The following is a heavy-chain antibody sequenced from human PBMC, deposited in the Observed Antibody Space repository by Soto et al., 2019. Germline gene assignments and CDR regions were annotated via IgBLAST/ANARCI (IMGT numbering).Heavy chain of an antibody. CDR3: ASVSTYYYGSGHSPSFDY. V-gene: IGHV3-66*01. CDR2: IYSGGST. J-gene: IGHJ4*02. CDR1: GFTVSSNY. D-gene: IGHD3-10*01. Sequence: GGSLRLSCAASGFTVSSNYMSWVRQAPGKGLEWVSVIYSGGSTYYADSVKGRFTISRDNSKNTLYLQMNSLRAEDTAVYYCASVSTYYYGSGHSPSFDYWGQGTLVTVSS.